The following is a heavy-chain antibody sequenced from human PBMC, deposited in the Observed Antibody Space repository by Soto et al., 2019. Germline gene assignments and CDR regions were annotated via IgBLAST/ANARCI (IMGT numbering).Heavy chain of an antibody. Sequence: ASVKVSCKASGYTFTGYYMHWVRQAPGQGLEWMGWINPNSGGTNYAQKFQGWVTMTRDTSISTAYMELSRLRSDDTAVYYCARQGGSYFYYYYGMEVWGQGTTGTVSS. CDR1: GYTFTGYY. D-gene: IGHD1-26*01. CDR2: INPNSGGT. CDR3: ARQGGSYFYYYYGMEV. J-gene: IGHJ6*02. V-gene: IGHV1-2*04.